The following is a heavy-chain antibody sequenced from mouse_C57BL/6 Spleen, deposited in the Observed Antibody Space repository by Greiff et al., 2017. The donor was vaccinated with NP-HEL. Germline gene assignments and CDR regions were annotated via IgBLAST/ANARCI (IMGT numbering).Heavy chain of an antibody. Sequence: QVQLKQPGAELVRPGSSVKLSCKASGYTFTSYWMDWVKQRPGQGLEWIGNIYPSDSETHYNQKFKDKATLTVDKSSSTAYMQLSSLTSEDSAVYYCARWTSDGYYFDYWGQGTTLTVSS. CDR3: ARWTSDGYYFDY. CDR1: GYTFTSYW. J-gene: IGHJ2*01. V-gene: IGHV1-61*01. D-gene: IGHD2-3*01. CDR2: IYPSDSET.